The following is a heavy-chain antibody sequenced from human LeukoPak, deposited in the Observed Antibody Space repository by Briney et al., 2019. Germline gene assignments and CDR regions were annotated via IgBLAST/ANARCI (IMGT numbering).Heavy chain of an antibody. CDR2: ISYDGSDK. J-gene: IGHJ4*02. V-gene: IGHV3-30-3*01. D-gene: IGHD6-19*01. CDR3: ARDSSPRAALFSSGPYYLDY. CDR1: GFSFSSFA. Sequence: GGSLRLSCAASGFSFSSFAMHWVRQAPGEGLEWMAVISYDGSDKYYADSVKGRFTISRDNSKNTLYLQMNSLRAEDTAVYCCARDSSPRAALFSSGPYYLDYWGQGTLVTVSS.